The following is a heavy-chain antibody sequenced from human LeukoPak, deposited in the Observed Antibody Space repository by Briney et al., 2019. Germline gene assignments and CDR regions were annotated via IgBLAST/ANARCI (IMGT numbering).Heavy chain of an antibody. V-gene: IGHV3-74*01. Sequence: GGSLRLSCAASGFTLRNHWMHWVRQSPGKGLMWVSRIKPDGTYTTYAGSVKGRFTISRDNAKNTLYLQMNSLRAEDTGLYYCVREGEGMDVWGQGTTVTVSS. D-gene: IGHD1-26*01. CDR3: VREGEGMDV. CDR1: GFTLRNHW. CDR2: IKPDGTYT. J-gene: IGHJ6*02.